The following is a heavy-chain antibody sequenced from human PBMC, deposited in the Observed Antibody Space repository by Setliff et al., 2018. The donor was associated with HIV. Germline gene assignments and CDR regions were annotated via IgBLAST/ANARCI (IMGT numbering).Heavy chain of an antibody. V-gene: IGHV4-39*02. Sequence: SETLSLTCSVSSGSISSNTYYWSWIRQPPGRGLEWIASVFHIGSTYHNPSLKSRVSISIDTSKTQVSLKLRSVTAADTALYYCARDFKKGLLPSYFDYWGQGSPVTVSS. CDR2: VFHIGST. CDR3: ARDFKKGLLPSYFDY. CDR1: SGSISSNTYY. J-gene: IGHJ4*02.